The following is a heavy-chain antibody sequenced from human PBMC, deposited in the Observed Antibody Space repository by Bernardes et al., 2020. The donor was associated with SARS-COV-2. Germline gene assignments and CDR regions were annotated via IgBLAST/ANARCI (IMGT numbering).Heavy chain of an antibody. CDR2: ISGSGGST. J-gene: IGHJ5*02. CDR1: GFTFSSYA. V-gene: IGHV3-23*01. CDR3: AKDRARIQLWLGPFDP. D-gene: IGHD5-18*01. Sequence: GGSLRLSCAASGFTFSSYAMSWVRQAPGKGLEWVSAISGSGGSTYYADSVKGRFTISRDNSKNTLYLQMNSLRAEDTAVYYCAKDRARIQLWLGPFDPWGQGTLVTVSS.